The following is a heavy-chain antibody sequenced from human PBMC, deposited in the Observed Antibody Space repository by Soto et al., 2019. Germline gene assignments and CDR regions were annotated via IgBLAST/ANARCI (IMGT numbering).Heavy chain of an antibody. V-gene: IGHV1-69*12. CDR2: IIPNFGTA. CDR3: ARESGKYGDWFDP. D-gene: IGHD3-3*01. J-gene: IGHJ5*02. CDR1: GGTFSSYA. Sequence: QVQLVQSGAEVKKPGSSVKVSCKASGGTFSSYAISWVRQAPGQGLEWMGGIIPNFGTANYAQKFQGRVTIAAAESPSTAYMELSSLRSEGTAVYYCARESGKYGDWFDPWGQGTLVTVSS.